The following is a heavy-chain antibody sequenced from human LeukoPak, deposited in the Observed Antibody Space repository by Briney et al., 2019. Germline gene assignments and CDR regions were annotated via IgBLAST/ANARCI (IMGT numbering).Heavy chain of an antibody. D-gene: IGHD2-2*01. CDR2: IKSKTDGGTT. CDR3: TPARCSSTSCRPTDY. Sequence: GGSLRLSCAASGFTFSNAWMSWVRQAPGKGLEWVGRIKSKTDGGTTDYAAPVKGRFTISRDDSKNTLYLQRNSLKTEDTAVYYSTPARCSSTSCRPTDYWGQGTLVTVSS. V-gene: IGHV3-15*01. CDR1: GFTFSNAW. J-gene: IGHJ4*02.